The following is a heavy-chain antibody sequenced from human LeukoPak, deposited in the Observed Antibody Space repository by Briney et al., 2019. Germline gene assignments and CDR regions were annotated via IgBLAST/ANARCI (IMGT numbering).Heavy chain of an antibody. CDR2: ISTSGTTE. CDR1: GFTFSSYE. J-gene: IGHJ4*02. D-gene: IGHD6-19*01. Sequence: GGSLRLSCAASGFTFSSYEMSWVRQAPGKGLEWVSYISTSGTTEKYADSVKGRFTISRDNAKNSLYLQMYSLRAEDTAVYYCAKNKAGTRAIEYWGQGTLVTVSS. V-gene: IGHV3-48*03. CDR3: AKNKAGTRAIEY.